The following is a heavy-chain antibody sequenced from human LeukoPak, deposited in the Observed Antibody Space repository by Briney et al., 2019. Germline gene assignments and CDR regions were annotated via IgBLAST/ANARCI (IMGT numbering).Heavy chain of an antibody. D-gene: IGHD2-21*02. Sequence: SVKVSCKASGYTFTSYGISWVRQAPGQGLEWTGGIIPIFGTANYAQKFQGRVTITADESTSTAYMELSSLRSEDTAVYYCARDWAAYCGGDCYSELYYYGMDVWGQGTTVTVSS. CDR3: ARDWAAYCGGDCYSELYYYGMDV. J-gene: IGHJ6*02. V-gene: IGHV1-69*13. CDR1: GYTFTSYG. CDR2: IIPIFGTA.